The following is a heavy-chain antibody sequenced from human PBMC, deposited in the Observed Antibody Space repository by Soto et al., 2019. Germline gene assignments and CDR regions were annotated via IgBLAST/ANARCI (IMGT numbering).Heavy chain of an antibody. V-gene: IGHV4-34*01. Sequence: SETLSLTCAVYGGSLSGYYWTWIRRPPGKGLEWIGEIHHSGSINYNSSLKSRVTISADTSKNQFFLKLSSVTAADTAVYYCSSGGDAYKAGNYWGQGTLVPVSS. CDR3: SSGGDAYKAGNY. CDR1: GGSLSGYY. CDR2: IHHSGSI. J-gene: IGHJ4*02. D-gene: IGHD1-1*01.